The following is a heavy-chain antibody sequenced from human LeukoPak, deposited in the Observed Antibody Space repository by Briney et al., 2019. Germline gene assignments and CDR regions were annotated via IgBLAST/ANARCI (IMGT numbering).Heavy chain of an antibody. J-gene: IGHJ4*02. Sequence: ASVKVSCKASGYTFTGYYMHWVRQAPGQGLEWMGWMNCNSGKTGYAQKFEGRVTMTRNTTISTAYMELSRLRSEDTAVYYCARASGYYYDSSGYWGQGTLVTVSS. V-gene: IGHV1-8*02. CDR1: GYTFTGYY. D-gene: IGHD3-22*01. CDR3: ARASGYYYDSSGY. CDR2: MNCNSGKT.